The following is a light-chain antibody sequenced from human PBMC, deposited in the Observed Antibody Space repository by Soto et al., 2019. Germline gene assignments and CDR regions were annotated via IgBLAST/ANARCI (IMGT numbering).Light chain of an antibody. CDR2: GAS. CDR1: QSVSIN. V-gene: IGKV3-15*01. J-gene: IGKJ5*01. Sequence: EIVMTQSPATLSVSPGERAALSCRASQSVSINLAWYQQKPGQAPGLLIYGASTRATGIPARFSGSGSGTEFTLTISSLQSEDFAIYYCQQYNNWPPITFGQGTRLEIK. CDR3: QQYNNWPPIT.